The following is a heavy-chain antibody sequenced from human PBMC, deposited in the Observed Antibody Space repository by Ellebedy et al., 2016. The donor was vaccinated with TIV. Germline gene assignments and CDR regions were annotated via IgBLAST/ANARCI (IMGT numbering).Heavy chain of an antibody. CDR3: ARLGATGIYDAFDI. CDR2: VYPDDFDV. D-gene: IGHD1-1*01. CDR1: GYTFTRHW. V-gene: IGHV5-51*01. Sequence: GESLKISCKGSGYTFTRHWIGWVRQMPGKGLEWMGIVYPDDFDVRYSPSFHGQVTISADKSISTAYLQWSGLKASDTAMYYCARLGATGIYDAFDIWGQGTMVTVSS. J-gene: IGHJ3*02.